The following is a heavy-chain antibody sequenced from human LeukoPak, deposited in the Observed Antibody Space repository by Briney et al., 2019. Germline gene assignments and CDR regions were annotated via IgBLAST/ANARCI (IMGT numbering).Heavy chain of an antibody. CDR1: GFTFSNYG. J-gene: IGHJ4*02. V-gene: IGHV3-30*03. CDR2: ISYDGSNK. Sequence: GRSLRLSCAASGFTFSNYGMHWVRQAPGKGLEWVAVISYDGSNKYYADSVKGRFTISRDNAENSLYLQMDSLRAEDTAVYYCARDLRANTYYFDYWGQGTLVTVSS. CDR3: ARDLRANTYYFDY.